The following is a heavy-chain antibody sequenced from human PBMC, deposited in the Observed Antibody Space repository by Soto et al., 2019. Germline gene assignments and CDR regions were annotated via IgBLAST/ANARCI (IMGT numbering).Heavy chain of an antibody. CDR2: IYYSGST. Sequence: SETLSLTCTVSGGSISSYYWSWIRQPPGKGLEWIGYIYYSGSTKYDPSLKSRVTISVDTSKNHFSLKLSSVTAADTAVYYCARRLVRGVIDYWGQGTLVTVSS. V-gene: IGHV4-59*08. CDR3: ARRLVRGVIDY. D-gene: IGHD3-10*01. CDR1: GGSISSYY. J-gene: IGHJ4*02.